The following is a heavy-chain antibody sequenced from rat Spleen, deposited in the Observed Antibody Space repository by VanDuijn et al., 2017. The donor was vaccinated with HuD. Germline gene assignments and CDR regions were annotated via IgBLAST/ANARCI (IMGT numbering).Heavy chain of an antibody. D-gene: IGHD1-12*02. V-gene: IGHV2S8*01. CDR1: GFSLTNYG. J-gene: IGHJ3*01. Sequence: QVQLKESGPGLVQPSQTLSLTCTVSGFSLTNYGVSWGHQPPGKGLEWIAALSSGGSTYYKSALKSRLSISRDTSKSQVFLKMNSLQSEDTAIYFCTRDHSYWGNYYPGGFAYWGQGTLVTVSS. CDR2: LSSGGST. CDR3: TRDHSYWGNYYPGGFAY.